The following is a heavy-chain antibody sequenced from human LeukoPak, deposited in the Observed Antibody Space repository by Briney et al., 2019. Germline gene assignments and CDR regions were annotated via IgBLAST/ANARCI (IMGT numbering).Heavy chain of an antibody. J-gene: IGHJ1*01. CDR2: ISWNSGSI. Sequence: PGGSLRLSCAASGFTFDDYAMHWVRQAPGKGLEWVSGISWNSGSIGYADSVKGRFTISRDNAKNSLYLQMNSLRAEDTALYYCAKAQDSSSSEYFQHWGQGTLVTVSS. D-gene: IGHD6-13*01. CDR3: AKAQDSSSSEYFQH. CDR1: GFTFDDYA. V-gene: IGHV3-9*01.